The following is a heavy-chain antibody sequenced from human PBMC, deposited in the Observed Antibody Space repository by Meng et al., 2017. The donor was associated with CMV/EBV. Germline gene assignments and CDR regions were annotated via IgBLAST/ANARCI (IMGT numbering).Heavy chain of an antibody. CDR3: ARVVAARLDY. CDR1: GGSFRGYY. J-gene: IGHJ4*02. D-gene: IGHD6-6*01. V-gene: IGHV4-34*01. CDR2: INHSGST. Sequence: LSLTGAVYGGSFRGYYWSWNRQPPGKGLEWIGEINHSGSTNYNPSLKSRVTISVDTSKNQFSLKLSSVTAADTAVYYCARVVAARLDYWGQGTLVTVSS.